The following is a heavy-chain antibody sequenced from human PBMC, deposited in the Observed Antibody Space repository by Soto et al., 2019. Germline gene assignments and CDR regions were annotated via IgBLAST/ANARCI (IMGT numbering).Heavy chain of an antibody. V-gene: IGHV4-30-4*01. CDR1: GGSISGGDYY. J-gene: IGHJ6*02. CDR2: IYYSGST. CDR3: ARVYGFWSGLRMDV. Sequence: SEPLPLTYTVSGGSISGGDYYWSWIRQPPGKGLEWIGYIYYSGSTYYNPSLKSRVTISVDTSKNQFSLELSSVTAADTAVYYCARVYGFWSGLRMDVWGQGTTVTVS. D-gene: IGHD3-3*01.